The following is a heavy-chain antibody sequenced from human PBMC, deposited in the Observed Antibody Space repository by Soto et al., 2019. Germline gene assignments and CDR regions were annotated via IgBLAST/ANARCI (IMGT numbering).Heavy chain of an antibody. J-gene: IGHJ4*02. CDR3: ANLGALRYSLSPRTYYFDY. Sequence: EVPLLESGGGLVQPGGSLRLSCAASGFTFSSYAMSWVRQAPGKGLEWVSAISGSGGSTYYADSVKGRFTISRDNSKNTLYVQRNSLRAEDTAVYYCANLGALRYSLSPRTYYFDYWGQGTLVTVSS. V-gene: IGHV3-23*01. CDR1: GFTFSSYA. D-gene: IGHD3-9*01. CDR2: ISGSGGST.